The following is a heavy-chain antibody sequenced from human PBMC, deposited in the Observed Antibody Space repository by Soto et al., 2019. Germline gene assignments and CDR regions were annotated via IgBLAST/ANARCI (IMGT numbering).Heavy chain of an antibody. V-gene: IGHV1-69*02. CDR2: IIPIFGIA. Sequence: SVKVSCKASGGTFSSYTISWVRQAPGQGLEWMGRIIPIFGIANYAQKFQGRVTITADKSTSTAYMELSSLRSDDTAVYYCARTSSGTTLGLAFDIWGQGTMVTVSS. CDR1: GGTFSSYT. J-gene: IGHJ3*02. D-gene: IGHD1-7*01. CDR3: ARTSSGTTLGLAFDI.